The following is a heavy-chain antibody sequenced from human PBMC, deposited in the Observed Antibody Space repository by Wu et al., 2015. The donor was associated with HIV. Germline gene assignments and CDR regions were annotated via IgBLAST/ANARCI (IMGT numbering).Heavy chain of an antibody. J-gene: IGHJ4*02. CDR3: ATDRFYAADCGDCFPPFGY. D-gene: IGHD2-21*01. CDR2: IGAYNGNT. Sequence: QIQLVQSGAEVKKPGASVKVSCKASGYTFINYGFSWVRQAPGQGLEWMGWIGAYNGNTNYAQKFQDRITMTRDTSTNTAYMELRSLRSDDTAVYYCATDRFYAADCGDCFPPFGYWGQGSLVTVSS. CDR1: GYTFINYG. V-gene: IGHV1-18*01.